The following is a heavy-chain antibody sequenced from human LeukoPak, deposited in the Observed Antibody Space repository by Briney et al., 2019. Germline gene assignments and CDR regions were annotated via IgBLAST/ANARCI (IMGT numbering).Heavy chain of an antibody. CDR2: INQAASEK. J-gene: IGHJ4*02. CDR3: VNDYDRQRGY. V-gene: IGHV3-7*01. CDR1: GFVFSSYG. D-gene: IGHD4-17*01. Sequence: PGGSLRLSCAAPGFVFSSYGMHWVRQAPGKGLEWVANINQAASEKYYLDPVKGRFTISRDNAKNSLYLQMNSLRAEDTAMYYCVNDYDRQRGYWGQGILVTVSS.